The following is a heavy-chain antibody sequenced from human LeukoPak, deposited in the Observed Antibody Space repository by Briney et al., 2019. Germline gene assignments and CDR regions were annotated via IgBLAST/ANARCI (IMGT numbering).Heavy chain of an antibody. CDR2: INGGNGDA. V-gene: IGHV1-3*01. Sequence: ASVKVSCKTSGYTFTSYGMHWVRQAPGQRLEWMGWINGGNGDAKYSQKFQGRVTIVRDTSASTGYMELSSLRSEDTAVYYCARYGYFDYWGQGTLVTVSS. J-gene: IGHJ4*02. D-gene: IGHD4-17*01. CDR1: GYTFTSYG. CDR3: ARYGYFDY.